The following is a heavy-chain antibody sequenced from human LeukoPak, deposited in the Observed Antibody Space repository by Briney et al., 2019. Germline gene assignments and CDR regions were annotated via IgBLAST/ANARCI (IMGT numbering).Heavy chain of an antibody. CDR1: GFSLSTSAVG. CDR2: IYCNDDK. CDR3: ALLGYCSSTSCYTFKNWFDP. Sequence: SGPTLVNSTQTPTLTCTFSGFSLSTSAVGVGWIRQPPGKALEWLALIYCNDDKRYSPSLKSRLTITKDTSNNQVVLTMTNMEHVDTATYYCALLGYCSSTSCYTFKNWFDPWGQGTLVTVSS. V-gene: IGHV2-5*01. D-gene: IGHD2-2*02. J-gene: IGHJ5*02.